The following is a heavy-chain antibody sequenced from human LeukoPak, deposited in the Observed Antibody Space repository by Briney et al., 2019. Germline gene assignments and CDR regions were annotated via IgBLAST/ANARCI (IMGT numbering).Heavy chain of an antibody. CDR2: LSGSGGGT. CDR1: GITLSNYG. Sequence: GGSLRLSCAVSGITLSNYGMSWVRQAPGKGLEWVAGLSGSGGGTNYADSVKGRFTISRDNAKNTLYLQMNSLRAEDTAVYFCAKRGDVIRVILVGFHKEAYYFDSWGQGALVTVSS. CDR3: AKRGDVIRVILVGFHKEAYYFDS. D-gene: IGHD2-21*01. V-gene: IGHV3-23*01. J-gene: IGHJ4*02.